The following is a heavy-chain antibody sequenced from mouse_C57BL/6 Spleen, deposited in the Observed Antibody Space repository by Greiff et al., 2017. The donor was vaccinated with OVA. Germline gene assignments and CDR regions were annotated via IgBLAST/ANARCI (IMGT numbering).Heavy chain of an antibody. J-gene: IGHJ4*01. CDR1: GYAFSSYW. CDR2: IYHGDGDT. V-gene: IGHV1-80*01. Sequence: VHLVESGAELVKPGASVKISCKASGYAFSSYWMNWVKQRPGKGLEWIGQIYHGDGDTNYNGKFKGKATLTADKSSSTAYMQLSILTSEDSAVYFCAAITTVVGEAMAYWGQGTSVTVSS. D-gene: IGHD1-1*01. CDR3: AAITTVVGEAMAY.